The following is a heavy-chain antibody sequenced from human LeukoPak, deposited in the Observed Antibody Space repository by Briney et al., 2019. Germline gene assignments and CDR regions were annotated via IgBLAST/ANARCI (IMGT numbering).Heavy chain of an antibody. D-gene: IGHD2-15*01. J-gene: IGHJ5*02. CDR3: ARLPAVVANWFDP. CDR1: GGSFSGYY. V-gene: IGHV4-34*01. CDR2: INHSGST. Sequence: SETLSLTCAVYGGSFSGYYWSWIRQPPGKGLEWIGEINHSGSTNYNPSLKSRVTISVDTSKNQFSLKLSSVTAADTAVYYCARLPAVVANWFDPWGQGTLVTVSS.